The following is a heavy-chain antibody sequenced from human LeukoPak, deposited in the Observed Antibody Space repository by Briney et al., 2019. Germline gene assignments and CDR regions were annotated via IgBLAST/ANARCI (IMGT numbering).Heavy chain of an antibody. Sequence: GASVKVSCKASGYTFTSYDINWVRQATGQGLGWMGWMNPNSGNTGYAQKFQGRVTMTRNTSISTAYMELSSLRSEDTAVYYCAILREYYDFWSGYPYFDYWGQGTLVTVSS. CDR2: MNPNSGNT. D-gene: IGHD3-3*01. CDR3: AILREYYDFWSGYPYFDY. V-gene: IGHV1-8*01. CDR1: GYTFTSYD. J-gene: IGHJ4*02.